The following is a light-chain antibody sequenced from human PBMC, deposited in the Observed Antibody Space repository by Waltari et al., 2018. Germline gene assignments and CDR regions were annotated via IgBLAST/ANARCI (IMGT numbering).Light chain of an antibody. CDR3: VLYMGSGIWV. Sequence: QTVVTQEPSLSVSPGGTVTLTCALSSGSVSSTSYASWYQQTPGQAPRTLVYKTNSRSSGVPDRFSGSMLGNKAALTITGAQAEDESDYYCVLYMGSGIWVFGGGTKLTVL. V-gene: IGLV8-61*01. J-gene: IGLJ3*02. CDR2: KTN. CDR1: SGSVSSTSY.